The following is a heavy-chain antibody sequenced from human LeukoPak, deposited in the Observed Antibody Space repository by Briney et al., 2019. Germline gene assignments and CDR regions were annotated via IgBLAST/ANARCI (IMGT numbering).Heavy chain of an antibody. CDR1: GFTVSSNY. CDR2: IYTGGKS. Sequence: PGGSLRLSCAASGFTVSSNYMSWVRQAPGKGLEWVSLIYTGGKSYYADSVKGRFTLSRDNSKNTVYLQMTSLRVDDTAMYYCATISDLLYYFDSRGQGTLVTVSS. V-gene: IGHV3-66*01. J-gene: IGHJ4*02. CDR3: ATISDLLYYFDS.